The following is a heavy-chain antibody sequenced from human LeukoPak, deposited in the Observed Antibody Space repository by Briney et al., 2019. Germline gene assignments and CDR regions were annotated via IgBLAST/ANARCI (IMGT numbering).Heavy chain of an antibody. J-gene: IGHJ5*02. Sequence: GGSLRLSCAASGFTVSSNYMSWVRQAPGKGLVWVSRINSDGSRKSYADSVKGRFTISRDNAKDTLYLQMNTLRAEDTAVYYCSRGPNNNWNYYFDPWGQGTLVTVSS. CDR3: SRGPNNNWNYYFDP. CDR1: GFTVSSNY. CDR2: INSDGSRK. V-gene: IGHV3-74*01. D-gene: IGHD1-7*01.